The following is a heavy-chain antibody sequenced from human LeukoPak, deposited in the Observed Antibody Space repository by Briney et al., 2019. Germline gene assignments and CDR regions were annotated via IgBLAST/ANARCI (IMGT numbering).Heavy chain of an antibody. CDR1: GYTFTRYS. CDR3: VRGYYDRSVYCSY. D-gene: IGHD3-22*01. J-gene: IGHJ4*02. Sequence: ASVKVSCKASGYTFTRYSIGWVRQAPGQGLEWMGWIIAYNGNTNYAQNFQGRVTMTTDKSTSTAYVELKRLSCDDTAVYLCVRGYYDRSVYCSYWRQGTLVSVSS. V-gene: IGHV1-18*01. CDR2: IIAYNGNT.